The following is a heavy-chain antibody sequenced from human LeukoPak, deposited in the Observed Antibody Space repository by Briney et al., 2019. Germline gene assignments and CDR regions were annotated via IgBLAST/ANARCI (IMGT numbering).Heavy chain of an antibody. CDR3: ARVGSLRSYYYYYMDV. V-gene: IGHV1-69*06. Sequence: GASVKVSCKASGGTFTSYAISWVRHAPGQGLEWMGGIIPIFGTANYAQKFQGRVTITADKSTSTAYMELSSLRSEDTAVYYCARVGSLRSYYYYYMDVWGKGTTVTVSS. D-gene: IGHD2-15*01. CDR2: IIPIFGTA. J-gene: IGHJ6*03. CDR1: GGTFTSYA.